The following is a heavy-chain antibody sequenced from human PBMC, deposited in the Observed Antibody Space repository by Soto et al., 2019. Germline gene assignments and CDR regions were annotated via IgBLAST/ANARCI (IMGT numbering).Heavy chain of an antibody. CDR3: ARIVVGYCSGGSCYSFDY. Sequence: TLSLTCTVSGGSISSGGYYWSWIRQHPGKGLEWIGYIYYSGSTYYNPSLKSRVTISVDTSKNQFSLKLSSVTAADTAVYYCARIVVGYCSGGSCYSFDYWGQGTLVTVSS. J-gene: IGHJ4*02. CDR2: IYYSGST. V-gene: IGHV4-31*03. D-gene: IGHD2-15*01. CDR1: GGSISSGGYY.